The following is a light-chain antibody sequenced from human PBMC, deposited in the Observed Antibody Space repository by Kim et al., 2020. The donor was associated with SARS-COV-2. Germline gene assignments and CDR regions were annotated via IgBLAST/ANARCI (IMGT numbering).Light chain of an antibody. CDR3: GTWDSSLSFGV. J-gene: IGLJ2*01. CDR2: DNN. Sequence: QSVLTQPPSVSVAPGQKVTISCSGSSSNIGNNYVSWYQQLPGTAPKLLIYDNNKRPSGIPDRFSGSKSGTSATLGITGLQTGDEADYYCGTWDSSLSFGVFGGGTQLTVL. V-gene: IGLV1-51*01. CDR1: SSNIGNNY.